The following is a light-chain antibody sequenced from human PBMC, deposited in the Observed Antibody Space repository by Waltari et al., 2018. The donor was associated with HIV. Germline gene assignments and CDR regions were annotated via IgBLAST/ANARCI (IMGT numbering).Light chain of an antibody. CDR1: RTVTSNF. J-gene: IGKJ2*01. CDR3: HQYGTSPQT. V-gene: IGKV3-20*01. CDR2: GAS. Sequence: EIVLAQSPRTLSLSPGERATLSCRASRTVTSNFLAWYQVKPGQAPRLLIYGASIRATGVPDKFSGSGSGTDFTLTIGRLEPEDFAVYYCHQYGTSPQTFGQGSKVEIK.